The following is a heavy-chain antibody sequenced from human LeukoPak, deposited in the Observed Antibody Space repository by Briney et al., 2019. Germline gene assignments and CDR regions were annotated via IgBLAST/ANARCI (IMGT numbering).Heavy chain of an antibody. CDR1: GFTFGSYG. CDR2: IWYGGSNK. CDR3: AKEGNSAFFDY. J-gene: IGHJ4*02. D-gene: IGHD4-23*01. Sequence: PGGSLRLSCAASGFTFGSYGMHWVRQAPGKGLEWVAVIWYGGSNKYYADSVKGRFTISRDNSKNTLYLQMNSLRAEDTAVYYCAKEGNSAFFDYWGQGTLVTVSS. V-gene: IGHV3-30*02.